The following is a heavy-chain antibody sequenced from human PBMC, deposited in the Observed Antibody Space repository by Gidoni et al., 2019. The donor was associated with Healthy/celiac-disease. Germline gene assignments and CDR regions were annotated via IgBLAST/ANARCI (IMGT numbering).Heavy chain of an antibody. CDR3: ARDFETGVATPPMFY. J-gene: IGHJ4*02. D-gene: IGHD2-15*01. CDR2: ISSSSSYI. V-gene: IGHV3-21*01. Sequence: APGKGLEWVSSISSSSSYIYYADSVKGRFTISRDNAKNSLYLQMNSLRAEDTAVYYCARDFETGVATPPMFYWGQGTLVTVSS.